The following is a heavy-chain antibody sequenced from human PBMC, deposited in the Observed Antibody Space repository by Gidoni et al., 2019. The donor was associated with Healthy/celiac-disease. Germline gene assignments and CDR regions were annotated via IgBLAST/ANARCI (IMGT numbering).Heavy chain of an antibody. CDR1: GFTFSSYS. CDR3: ASSVFSCSGGSCYLPGY. V-gene: IGHV3-21*01. Sequence: EVQLVESGGGLVKPGGSLGLSCAASGFTFSSYSMNWVRQAPGKGLEWVSSISSSSSYIYYADSVKGRFTISRDNAKNSLYLQMNSLRAEDTAVYYCASSVFSCSGGSCYLPGYWGQGTLVTVSS. J-gene: IGHJ4*02. D-gene: IGHD2-15*01. CDR2: ISSSSSYI.